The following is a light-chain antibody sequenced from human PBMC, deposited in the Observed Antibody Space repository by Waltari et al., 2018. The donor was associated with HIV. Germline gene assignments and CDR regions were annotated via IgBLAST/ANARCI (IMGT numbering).Light chain of an antibody. Sequence: DIRMTQSPSTLSASVGDRITITSRASHNLNSWLAWYQQRPANAPRLLIYKASTLEQGVPSGFSGGGSETAFTLTIDSLQPDDFGTYYCQQYNIVFYTFGQGTKV. V-gene: IGKV1-5*03. CDR1: HNLNSW. J-gene: IGKJ3*01. CDR2: KAS. CDR3: QQYNIVFYT.